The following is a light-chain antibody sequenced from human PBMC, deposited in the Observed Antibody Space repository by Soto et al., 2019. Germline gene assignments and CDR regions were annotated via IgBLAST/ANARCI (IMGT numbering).Light chain of an antibody. Sequence: DIQMTQSPSTLSASVGDRVTITCRASQSISSWLAWYQQKPGKAPKLLIYDASSLDSGVPFRFSGSGSGTEFTLTISSLQSDDFAVYYCQQYNHYPWTFGHGTKVDIK. CDR2: DAS. CDR3: QQYNHYPWT. CDR1: QSISSW. V-gene: IGKV1-5*01. J-gene: IGKJ3*01.